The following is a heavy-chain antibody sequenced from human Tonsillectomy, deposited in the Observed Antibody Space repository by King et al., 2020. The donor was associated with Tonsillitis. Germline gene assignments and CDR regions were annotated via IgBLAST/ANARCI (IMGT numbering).Heavy chain of an antibody. CDR3: TRDRLGELLYFDN. V-gene: IGHV3-49*03. CDR1: GFTFSDYA. CDR2: IRSKAYGGTT. J-gene: IGHJ4*02. Sequence: VQLVESGGGFVQSGRSLRLSCTASGFTFSDYAMSWFRQAPGKGLEWVGFIRSKAYGGTTEYAASVKGRFSISRDESKSIAYLQMNSLKTEDTAVYYCTRDRLGELLYFDNWGQGTLVTVSS. D-gene: IGHD3-10*01.